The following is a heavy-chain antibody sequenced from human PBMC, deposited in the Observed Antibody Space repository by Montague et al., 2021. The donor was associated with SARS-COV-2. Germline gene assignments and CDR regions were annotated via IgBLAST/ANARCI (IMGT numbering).Heavy chain of an antibody. CDR3: ASQEPLHSSGWYDYYGMDV. D-gene: IGHD6-19*01. Sequence: QSGAAVKKPGESLKISCKGSGYSFTSYWIGWVRQMPGKGLEWMGIIYPGDSDTRYSPSFQGQVTISADKSISTAYLQWSSLKASDTAMYYCASQEPLHSSGWYDYYGMDVWGQGTTVTVSS. J-gene: IGHJ6*02. V-gene: IGHV5-51*01. CDR2: IYPGDSDT. CDR1: GYSFTSYW.